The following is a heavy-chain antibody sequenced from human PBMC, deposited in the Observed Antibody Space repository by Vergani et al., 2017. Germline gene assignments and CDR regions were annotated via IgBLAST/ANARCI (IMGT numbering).Heavy chain of an antibody. CDR3: AKSGSVIIGYFDY. D-gene: IGHD3-10*01. CDR1: GFTFSSYG. V-gene: IGHV3-23*04. J-gene: IGHJ4*02. CDR2: ISGSGGST. Sequence: VQLVESGGGVVQPGRSLRLSCAASGFTFSSYGMHWVRQAPGKGLEWVSAISGSGGSTYYADSVKGRFTISRDNSKNTLYLQMNSLRAEDTAVYYCAKSGSVIIGYFDYWGQGTLLTVSS.